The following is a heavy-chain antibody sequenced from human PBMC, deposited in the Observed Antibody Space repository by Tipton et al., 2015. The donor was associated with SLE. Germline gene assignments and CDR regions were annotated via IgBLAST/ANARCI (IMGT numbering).Heavy chain of an antibody. J-gene: IGHJ5*02. Sequence: TLSLTCTVSGGSISSYYWSWIRQSPGKGLEWIGYIYTSGSTNYNPSPKSRVTISADTSKNQFSLKPSSVTAGDTAVYYCARHHPGWGLRSGWFDPWGQGTLVTVSS. V-gene: IGHV4-4*08. CDR2: IYTSGST. CDR1: GGSISSYY. D-gene: IGHD5-12*01. CDR3: ARHHPGWGLRSGWFDP.